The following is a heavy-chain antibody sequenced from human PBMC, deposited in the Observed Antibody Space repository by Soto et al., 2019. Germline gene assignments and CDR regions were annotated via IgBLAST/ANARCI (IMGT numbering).Heavy chain of an antibody. CDR1: GGSISSYY. CDR2: IYYSGST. D-gene: IGHD5-12*01. CDR3: ARAYGGYADY. Sequence: PSETLSLTCTVPGGSISSYYWSWIRQPPGKGLEWIGYIYYSGSTNYNPSLKSRVTISVDTSKNQFSLKLSSVTAADTAVYYCARAYGGYADYWGQGALVTVSS. V-gene: IGHV4-59*01. J-gene: IGHJ4*02.